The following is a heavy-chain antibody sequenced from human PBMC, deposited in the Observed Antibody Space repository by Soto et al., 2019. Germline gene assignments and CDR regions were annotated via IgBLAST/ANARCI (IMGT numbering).Heavy chain of an antibody. J-gene: IGHJ3*02. CDR1: GYTFTSYG. CDR2: ISAYNGNT. Sequence: ASVKVSCTASGYTFTSYGISWVRQAPGQGLEWMGWISAYNGNTNYAQKLQGRVTMTTDTSTGTAYMELRSLRSDDTAVYYCARDSYCSSTSCPASKYAFDIWGQGTMVTVSS. D-gene: IGHD2-2*01. CDR3: ARDSYCSSTSCPASKYAFDI. V-gene: IGHV1-18*04.